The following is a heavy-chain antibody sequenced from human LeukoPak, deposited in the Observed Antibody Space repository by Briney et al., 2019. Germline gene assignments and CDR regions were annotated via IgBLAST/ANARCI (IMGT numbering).Heavy chain of an antibody. J-gene: IGHJ4*02. CDR3: ANTYWCRGPFQSYLPYFFHS. V-gene: IGHV3-23*01. CDR1: GFSFSSYA. Sequence: GGSLRLSCAASGFSFSSYAMSWVRQAPGRGLEWVSTISDTTSSTYYADSVKGRFTIFRDNSKNTMYLQMSRLTAEDTAECYRANTYWCRGPFQSYLPYFFHSWGLGTLVTVSS. CDR2: ISDTTSST. D-gene: IGHD2-8*02.